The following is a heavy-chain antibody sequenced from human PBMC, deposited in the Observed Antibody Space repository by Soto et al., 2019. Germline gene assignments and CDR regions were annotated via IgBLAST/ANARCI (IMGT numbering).Heavy chain of an antibody. V-gene: IGHV4-4*01. CDR1: GGSISSRNW. CDR3: VGSGSYRDIDY. CDR2: IHHSGST. Sequence: SETLSLTCAVSGGSISSRNWWSWVRQPPGKGLEWIGEIHHSGSTNPNPSLKSRVTTSVDKSKNQFSLKLTSVTAADTAVYCCVGSGSYRDIDYWGQGTLVTVSS. J-gene: IGHJ4*02. D-gene: IGHD3-10*01.